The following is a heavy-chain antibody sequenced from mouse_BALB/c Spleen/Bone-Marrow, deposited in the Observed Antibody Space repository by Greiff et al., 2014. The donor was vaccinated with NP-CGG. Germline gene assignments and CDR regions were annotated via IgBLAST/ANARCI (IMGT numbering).Heavy chain of an antibody. CDR3: AQGYDWAMDY. CDR1: GLNIKDTY. J-gene: IGHJ4*01. Sequence: EVMLVESGAELVKPGASVKLSCTASGLNIKDTYIHWVKQRPEQGLEWIGRIDPANGNTKYDPKFQGKAAITTDTSSNTAYLQLSSLTSEDTAVYYCAQGYDWAMDYWGQGTSVTVSS. D-gene: IGHD2-14*01. CDR2: IDPANGNT. V-gene: IGHV14-3*02.